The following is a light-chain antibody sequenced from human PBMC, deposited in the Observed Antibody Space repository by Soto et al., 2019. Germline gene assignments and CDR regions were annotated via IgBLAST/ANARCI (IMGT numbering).Light chain of an antibody. Sequence: QSVLTQPASVSGSPGQSITIYCTGSSSDVRTYNLVSWYQHHPGKAPKLMIYEGIKRPSGVSSRFSGSKSGNTASLTISGLQAEDEADYYCCSYVGSTTWVFGGGTKLTVL. V-gene: IGLV2-23*01. CDR2: EGI. CDR3: CSYVGSTTWV. CDR1: SSDVRTYNL. J-gene: IGLJ3*02.